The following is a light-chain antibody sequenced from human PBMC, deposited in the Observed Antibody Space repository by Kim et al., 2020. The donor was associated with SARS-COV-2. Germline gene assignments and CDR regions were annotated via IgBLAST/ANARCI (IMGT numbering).Light chain of an antibody. V-gene: IGKV3-20*01. CDR1: HKVPTDY. CDR2: GAA. CDR3: QQYASSPPAYT. J-gene: IGKJ2*01. Sequence: PGGTATLSCRESHKVPTDYLDWYQQKPGQAPRLLIVGAASRATGITDRVSGSGSGTDLTLTIGRLEPEEFEVDYCQQYASSPPAYTFGQGSKLEI.